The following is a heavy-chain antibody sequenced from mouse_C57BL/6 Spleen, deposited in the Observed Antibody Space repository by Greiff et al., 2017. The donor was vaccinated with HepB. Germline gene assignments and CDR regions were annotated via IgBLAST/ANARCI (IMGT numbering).Heavy chain of an antibody. J-gene: IGHJ4*01. Sequence: VQLQQPGAELVMPGASVKLSCKASGYTFTSYWMHWVKQRPGQGLEWIGEIDPSDSYTNYNQKFKGKSTLTVDKSSSTAYMQLSSLTSEDSAVYYCARQLRPSYYYAMDYWGQGTSVTVSS. CDR1: GYTFTSYW. CDR3: ARQLRPSYYYAMDY. V-gene: IGHV1-69*01. CDR2: IDPSDSYT. D-gene: IGHD3-2*02.